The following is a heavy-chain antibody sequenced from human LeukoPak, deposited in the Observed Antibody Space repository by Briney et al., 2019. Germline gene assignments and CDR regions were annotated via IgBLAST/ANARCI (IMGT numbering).Heavy chain of an antibody. CDR2: INHSGST. J-gene: IGHJ6*03. D-gene: IGHD3-10*01. V-gene: IGHV4-34*01. Sequence: TSETLSLTCAVYGGSFSGYYWSWIRQPPGKGLEWIGEINHSGSTNYNPSLKSRVTISVDTSKNQFSLKLSSVTAADTAVYYCARAWSSNRYYYGSGSIQYYYYYMDVWGKGTTVTVSS. CDR1: GGSFSGYY. CDR3: ARAWSSNRYYYGSGSIQYYYYYMDV.